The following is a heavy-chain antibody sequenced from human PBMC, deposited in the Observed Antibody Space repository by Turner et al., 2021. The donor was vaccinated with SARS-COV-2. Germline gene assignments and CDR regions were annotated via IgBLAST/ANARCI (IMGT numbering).Heavy chain of an antibody. CDR3: ARGGGYSCGALDY. J-gene: IGHJ4*02. CDR1: GGSFRGYY. CDR2: INDNRST. D-gene: IGHD5-18*01. Sequence: QVHLQQWGAGRLKPSETRSRTCAVYGGSFRGYYWSWIRQPPGKGLEWSGEINDNRSTNNDPTLKGTVTISVDTSKNQFSLKLSSMTAADTAVYYCARGGGYSCGALDYWGQGTLVTVSS. V-gene: IGHV4-34*01.